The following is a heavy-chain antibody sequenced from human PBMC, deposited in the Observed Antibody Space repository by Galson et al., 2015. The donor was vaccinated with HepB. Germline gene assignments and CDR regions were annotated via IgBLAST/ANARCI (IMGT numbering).Heavy chain of an antibody. V-gene: IGHV1-18*01. J-gene: IGHJ4*02. CDR2: IRANSGNT. Sequence: SVKVSCKAAGYTFTSNGISWERQAPGRGLEWVGWIRANSGNTTYAQNLQGRVTLTRDTSTSTAYLDLRSLRSDDTATYYCARDRDYRFDYWGRGTLVTVSS. D-gene: IGHD3-16*02. CDR1: GYTFTSNG. CDR3: ARDRDYRFDY.